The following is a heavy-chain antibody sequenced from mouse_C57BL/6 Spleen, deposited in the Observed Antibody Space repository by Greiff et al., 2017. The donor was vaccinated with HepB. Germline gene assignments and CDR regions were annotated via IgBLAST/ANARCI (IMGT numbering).Heavy chain of an antibody. CDR1: GYAFSSYW. CDR3: ARYPTVTTVAPFAY. J-gene: IGHJ3*01. V-gene: IGHV1-80*01. D-gene: IGHD1-1*01. CDR2: IYPGDGDT. Sequence: QVQLKQSGAELVKPGASVKISCKASGYAFSSYWMNWVKQRPGKGLEWIGQIYPGDGDTNYNGKFKGKATLTADKSSSTAYMQLSSLTSEDSAVYFCARYPTVTTVAPFAYWGQGTLVTVSA.